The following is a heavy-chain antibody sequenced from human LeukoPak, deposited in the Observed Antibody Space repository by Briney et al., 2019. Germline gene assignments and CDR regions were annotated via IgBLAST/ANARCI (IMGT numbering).Heavy chain of an antibody. D-gene: IGHD5-18*01. J-gene: IGHJ6*04. CDR3: ARMSEGIHLWYGPLDF. Sequence: GASVKVSCKASGYTFTSYYIHWVRQAPGQGLEWMGMINPSGGGITYAQKFQGRVTMTSDTSTSTVYMQLSSLRSEDTAVYYCARMSEGIHLWYGPLDFWGKGTTVTISS. V-gene: IGHV1-46*01. CDR2: INPSGGGI. CDR1: GYTFTSYY.